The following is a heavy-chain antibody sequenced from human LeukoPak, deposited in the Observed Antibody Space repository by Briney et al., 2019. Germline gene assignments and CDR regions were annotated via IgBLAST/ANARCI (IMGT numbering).Heavy chain of an antibody. CDR1: GFTFSSYA. Sequence: GSLRLSCAASGFTFSSYAMSWVRQAPGKGLEWVSAISGSGGSTYYADSVKGRFTISRDNSKNTLHLQMNSLRAEDTAVYYCAREGRDGSGFDYWGQGTLVTVSS. V-gene: IGHV3-23*01. J-gene: IGHJ4*02. CDR2: ISGSGGST. CDR3: AREGRDGSGFDY. D-gene: IGHD3-10*01.